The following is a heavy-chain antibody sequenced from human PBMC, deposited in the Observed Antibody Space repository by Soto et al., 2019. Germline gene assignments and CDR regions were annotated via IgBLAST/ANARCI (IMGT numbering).Heavy chain of an antibody. V-gene: IGHV4-30-2*01. Sequence: SETLSLTCAVSGVSINNADYSWSWIRQPPGKGLEWIGYIYHSGSTTYNPSLKSRVTISVDRSKNQFSLKLTSVTAADTAVYYCARVPDVWGQGTTVTVSS. J-gene: IGHJ6*02. CDR1: GVSINNADYS. CDR2: IYHSGST. CDR3: ARVPDV.